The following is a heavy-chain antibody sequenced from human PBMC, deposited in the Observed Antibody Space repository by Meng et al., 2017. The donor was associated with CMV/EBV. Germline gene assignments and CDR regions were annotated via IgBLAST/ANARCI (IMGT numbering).Heavy chain of an antibody. Sequence: GESLKISCAASGFTFSSYGMHWVRQAPGKGLEWVAFIRYDGSNKYYADSVKGRFTISRDNSKNTLYLQMNSLRAEDTAVYYCARKYSSSSRWFDPWGQGTQVTVSS. CDR2: IRYDGSNK. CDR3: ARKYSSSSRWFDP. V-gene: IGHV3-30*02. J-gene: IGHJ5*02. CDR1: GFTFSSYG. D-gene: IGHD4-11*01.